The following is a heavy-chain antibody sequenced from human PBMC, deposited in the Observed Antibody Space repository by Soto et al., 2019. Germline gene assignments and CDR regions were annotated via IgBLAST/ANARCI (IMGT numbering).Heavy chain of an antibody. J-gene: IGHJ4*02. Sequence: GGSLRLSCAASGFTFSSYAMSWVRQAPGKGLEWVSAISGSGGSTYYADSVKGRFTISRDNSKNTLYLQMNSLRAEDTAVYYCAKPPSIMGVATKIWGIFDYWGQGTRVTVSS. CDR3: AKPPSIMGVATKIWGIFDY. CDR2: ISGSGGST. D-gene: IGHD5-12*01. CDR1: GFTFSSYA. V-gene: IGHV3-23*01.